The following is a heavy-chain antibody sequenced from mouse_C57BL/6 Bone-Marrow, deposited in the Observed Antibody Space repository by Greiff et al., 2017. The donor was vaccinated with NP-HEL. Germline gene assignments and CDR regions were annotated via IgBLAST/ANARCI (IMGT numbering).Heavy chain of an antibody. V-gene: IGHV5-9-1*02. J-gene: IGHJ2*01. D-gene: IGHD1-1*01. Sequence: EVMLVESGEGLVKPGGSLKLSCAASGFTFSSYAMSWVRQTPEKRLEWVAYISSGGDYIYYADAVKGRFTISRDNARNTLYLQMSSLKSEDTAMYYCTRGHYEDYFDYWGQGTTLTVSS. CDR2: ISSGGDYI. CDR3: TRGHYEDYFDY. CDR1: GFTFSSYA.